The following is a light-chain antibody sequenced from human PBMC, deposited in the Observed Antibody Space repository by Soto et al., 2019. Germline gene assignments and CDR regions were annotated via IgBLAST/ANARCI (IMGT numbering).Light chain of an antibody. V-gene: IGKV3-15*01. CDR2: GAS. Sequence: EIVMTQSPGTLSVSPGERATLSCRASQSVSSNLAWYQQKPGQAPRLLIYGASTRATGIPVRFSGSRSGTEFTLTISGLQSEDFAVYYCQQYNNWPRTFGQGTKVEIK. CDR1: QSVSSN. J-gene: IGKJ1*01. CDR3: QQYNNWPRT.